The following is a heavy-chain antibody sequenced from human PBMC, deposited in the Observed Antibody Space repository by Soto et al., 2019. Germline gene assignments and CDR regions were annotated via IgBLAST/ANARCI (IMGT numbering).Heavy chain of an antibody. D-gene: IGHD2-2*01. CDR3: AKGRGVLVPAAMSGYYYYMDV. Sequence: GGSLRLSCAASGFTFSNYAMSWVRQAPGKGLEWVSAISGSGGSTYYADSVKGRFTISRANSKNTLYLQMNSLRAADTAVYYCAKGRGVLVPAAMSGYYYYMDVWGKGTTVTVSS. J-gene: IGHJ6*03. CDR2: ISGSGGST. V-gene: IGHV3-23*01. CDR1: GFTFSNYA.